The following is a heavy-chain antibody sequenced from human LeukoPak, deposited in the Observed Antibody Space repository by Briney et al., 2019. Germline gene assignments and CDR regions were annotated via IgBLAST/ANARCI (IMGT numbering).Heavy chain of an antibody. V-gene: IGHV4-59*01. J-gene: IGHJ6*04. CDR1: GGSISSYY. CDR2: IYYSGST. Sequence: PSETLSLTCTVSGGSISSYYWSWIRQPPGKGLEWIGYIYYSGSTNYNPSLKSRVTISVDTSKNQFSLKLSSVTAADTAVYYCARVVYYDSSGYYLYDYWGKGTTVTVSS. D-gene: IGHD3-22*01. CDR3: ARVVYYDSSGYYLYDY.